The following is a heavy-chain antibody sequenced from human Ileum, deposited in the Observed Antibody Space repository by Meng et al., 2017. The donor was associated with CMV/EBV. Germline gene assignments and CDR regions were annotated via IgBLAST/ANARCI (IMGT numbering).Heavy chain of an antibody. CDR3: ARNIFEDQMLPFDY. CDR2: TYYRSKWYN. V-gene: IGHV6-1*01. Sequence: QVQFPQSVPGPVKPSQTLSLTCAISGDSVSSKSVTWNWIRQSPSRGLEWLGRTYYRSKWYNDYAVSVKSRITINPDTSRNHFFLQLSSVSPEDTAVYYCARNIFEDQMLPFDYWGQGTLVTVSS. J-gene: IGHJ4*02. CDR1: GDSVSSKSVT. D-gene: IGHD2-2*01.